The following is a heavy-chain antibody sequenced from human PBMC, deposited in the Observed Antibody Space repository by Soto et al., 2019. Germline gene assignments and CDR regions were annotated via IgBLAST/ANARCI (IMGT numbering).Heavy chain of an antibody. D-gene: IGHD3-22*01. J-gene: IGHJ6*02. Sequence: QVQLVQSGADVKKPGSSVKVSCKASGGTFSSYAISWVRQAPGQGLEWMGGIIPIFRTANYAHKFQGRVTITAYESTNTAYMELSSLRSEDTAVYYCAGIVQSRYYYGMDVWGQGTTVTVSS. V-gene: IGHV1-69*12. CDR2: IIPIFRTA. CDR3: AGIVQSRYYYGMDV. CDR1: GGTFSSYA.